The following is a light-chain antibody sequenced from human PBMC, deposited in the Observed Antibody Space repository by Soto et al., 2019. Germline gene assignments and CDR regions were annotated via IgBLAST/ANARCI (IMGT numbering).Light chain of an antibody. J-gene: IGLJ2*01. CDR3: CSCAVSRPLV. V-gene: IGLV2-23*01. Sequence: QSVLTQPASVSGSPGQSITISCTGTSTDVGAYNLVSWYQQHPGRVPKLIIYEGIKRASGVSSRFTGSKSGNTASLTISGLQAEDEADYYGCSCAVSRPLVFGGGTKLTV. CDR2: EGI. CDR1: STDVGAYNL.